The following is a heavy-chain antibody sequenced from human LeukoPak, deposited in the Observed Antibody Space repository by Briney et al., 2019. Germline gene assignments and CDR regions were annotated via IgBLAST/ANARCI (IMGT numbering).Heavy chain of an antibody. J-gene: IGHJ6*03. D-gene: IGHD3-10*01. CDR3: ARGAVLLWFGELLGYYYMDV. Sequence: GGSLRLSCAASGFTFSSYWMHWVRQAPGKGLVWVSRINSDGSSTSYADSVKGRFTISRDNAKNTLYLQMNSLRAEDTVVYYCARGAVLLWFGELLGYYYMDVWGKGTTVTVSS. V-gene: IGHV3-74*01. CDR2: INSDGSST. CDR1: GFTFSSYW.